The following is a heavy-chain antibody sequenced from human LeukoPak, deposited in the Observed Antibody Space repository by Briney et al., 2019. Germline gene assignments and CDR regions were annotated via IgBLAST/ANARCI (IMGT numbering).Heavy chain of an antibody. CDR3: ARDRGSGGYYWYYYYYGMDV. V-gene: IGHV6-1*01. CDR2: TYYRSKWYN. Sequence: SQTLSLTCAISGDSVSSNSAAWNWIRQSPSRGLEWLGRTYYRSKWYNDYAVSVKSRITINPDTSKNQFSLQLSSVTPEDTAVYYCARDRGSGGYYWYYYYYGMDVWGQGTTVTVSS. CDR1: GDSVSSNSAA. D-gene: IGHD3-22*01. J-gene: IGHJ6*02.